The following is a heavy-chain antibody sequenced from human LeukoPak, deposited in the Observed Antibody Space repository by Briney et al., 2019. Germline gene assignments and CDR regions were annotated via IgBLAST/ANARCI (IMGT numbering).Heavy chain of an antibody. V-gene: IGHV4-59*01. Sequence: PSETLSLTCTVSGGPISSYYWSWIRQPPGKGLEWIGYIYYSGSTNYNPSLKSRVTISVDTSKNQFSLKLSSVTAADTAVYYCARDFNGSGDLDYWSQGTLVTVSS. D-gene: IGHD3-10*01. CDR3: ARDFNGSGDLDY. CDR2: IYYSGST. J-gene: IGHJ4*02. CDR1: GGPISSYY.